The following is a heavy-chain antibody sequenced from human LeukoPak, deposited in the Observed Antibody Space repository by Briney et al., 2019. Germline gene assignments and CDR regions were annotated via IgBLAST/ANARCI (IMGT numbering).Heavy chain of an antibody. CDR3: ARGLRYFDLGTYYYYMDV. J-gene: IGHJ6*03. Sequence: GASVKVSCKASGYTFTSYDINWVRQATGQGLEWMGWMNPNSGNTGYAQKFQGRVTITRNTSISTAYMELSSLRSEDTAVYYCARGLRYFDLGTYYYYMDVWGKGTTVTVSS. D-gene: IGHD3-9*01. CDR1: GYTFTSYD. CDR2: MNPNSGNT. V-gene: IGHV1-8*03.